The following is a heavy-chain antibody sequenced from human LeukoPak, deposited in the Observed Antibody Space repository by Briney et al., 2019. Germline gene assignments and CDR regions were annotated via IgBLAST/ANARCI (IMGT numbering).Heavy chain of an antibody. CDR3: ARDQYDTWSRRGNFDS. CDR2: SSSGGSTI. CDR1: GFTFSNYA. V-gene: IGHV3-48*01. J-gene: IGHJ4*02. D-gene: IGHD3/OR15-3a*01. Sequence: HPGGSLRLSCAASGFTFSNYAMSWVRQAPGKGLEWISYSSSGGSTIYYADSVRGRFTISRDNARKSLYLQMNSLRAEDTAVFYCARDQYDTWSRRGNFDSWGQGTLVTVSS.